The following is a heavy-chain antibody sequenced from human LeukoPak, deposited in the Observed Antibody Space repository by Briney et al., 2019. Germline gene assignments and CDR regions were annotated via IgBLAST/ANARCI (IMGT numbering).Heavy chain of an antibody. CDR3: AKETSYYYDGTGYIDY. Sequence: TGGSLRLSCAASGFSFSSYAMSWVRQAPGKGLEWVSVISGSGYSTYYADSVEGRFTISRDNSKNTLYLQMNSLRAEDTAIYYCAKETSYYYDGTGYIDYWGQGTLVTVSS. V-gene: IGHV3-23*01. D-gene: IGHD3-22*01. CDR2: ISGSGYST. J-gene: IGHJ4*02. CDR1: GFSFSSYA.